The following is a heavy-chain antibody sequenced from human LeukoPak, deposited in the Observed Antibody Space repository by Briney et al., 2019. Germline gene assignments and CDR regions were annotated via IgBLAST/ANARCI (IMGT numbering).Heavy chain of an antibody. CDR2: IETSGST. V-gene: IGHV4-61*02. Sequence: SETLSLTCTVSGGSFSSGSYYWSWIRQPAGKGLEWIGRIETSGSTNYNPSLKSRVTISVDTSKNQFSLKVSSVTAADTAVYYCARVTGYTIEDYFDYWGQGTLVTVSS. CDR3: ARVTGYTIEDYFDY. D-gene: IGHD3-9*01. J-gene: IGHJ4*02. CDR1: GGSFSSGSYY.